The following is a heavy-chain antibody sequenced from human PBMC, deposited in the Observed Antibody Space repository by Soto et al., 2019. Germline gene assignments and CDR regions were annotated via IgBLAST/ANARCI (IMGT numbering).Heavy chain of an antibody. J-gene: IGHJ4*02. D-gene: IGHD3-3*01. V-gene: IGHV3-66*01. CDR3: ARADRVPTTYDFWSGYYAD. CDR2: IYSGGST. Sequence: GGSLRLSCAASGFTVSSNYMSWVLQAPGKGLEWVSVIYSGGSTYYADSVKGRFTISRHNSKNTLYLQMNSLRAEDTAVYYCARADRVPTTYDFWSGYYADWGQGTLVTVSS. CDR1: GFTVSSNY.